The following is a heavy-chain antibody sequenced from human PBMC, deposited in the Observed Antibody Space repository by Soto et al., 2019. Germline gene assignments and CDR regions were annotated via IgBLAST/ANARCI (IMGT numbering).Heavy chain of an antibody. J-gene: IGHJ3*01. CDR3: VRGPGQGALDF. V-gene: IGHV3-30-3*01. Sequence: QVQLVESGGDVVQPGRSLRLSCAASGSTFSSYDIHWVRQAPGKGLEWVAHISPDGNNAYYADSVKGRFTISRDNARNAVYLQVSSMSLEDTVVFPGVRGPGQGALDFWAKGTLVTVS. CDR1: GSTFSSYD. CDR2: ISPDGNNA.